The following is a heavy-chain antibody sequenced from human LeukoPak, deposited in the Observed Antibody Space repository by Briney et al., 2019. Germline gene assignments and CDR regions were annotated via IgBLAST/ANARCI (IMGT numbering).Heavy chain of an antibody. CDR3: AWLYYYYMEV. Sequence: GGSLRLSCAASGFSFRTNSMTWVRQAPGKGPEYIATINSRGDSINYADSVKGRFTVSRDNSKNLLYLQMNSLRVEDTGVYYCAWLYYYYMEVWGKGTTV. V-gene: IGHV3-21*01. CDR1: GFSFRTNS. D-gene: IGHD5-12*01. J-gene: IGHJ6*03. CDR2: INSRGDSI.